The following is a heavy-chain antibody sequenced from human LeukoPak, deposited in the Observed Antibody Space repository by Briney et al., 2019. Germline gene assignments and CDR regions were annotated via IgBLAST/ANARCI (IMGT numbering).Heavy chain of an antibody. J-gene: IGHJ4*02. Sequence: PSETLSLTCTVSGGSISSYYWSWIRQPPGKGLEWVGYIYYCGSTTYNPSLMSRVTISVDTSKNQFSLKLSSVTAADTAVYYCARGYCSGGSCYWFDYWGQGTLVTVSS. D-gene: IGHD2-15*01. CDR1: GGSISSYY. CDR3: ARGYCSGGSCYWFDY. V-gene: IGHV4-59*01. CDR2: IYYCGST.